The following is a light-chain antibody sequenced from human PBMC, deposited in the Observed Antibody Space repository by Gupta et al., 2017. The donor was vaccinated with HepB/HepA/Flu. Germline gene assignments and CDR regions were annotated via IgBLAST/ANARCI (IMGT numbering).Light chain of an antibody. CDR2: DAS. CDR3: QQRSIWPLT. J-gene: IGKJ4*01. V-gene: IGKV3-11*01. Sequence: EIVLTQYPATLSLSPGERATLACRASQSVSSNLAWYQQKPGQAPRLLIYDASNRATGIPARFSGSGSGTDFTLTISSLEPEDFAVYYCQQRSIWPLTFGGGTKVEIK. CDR1: QSVSSN.